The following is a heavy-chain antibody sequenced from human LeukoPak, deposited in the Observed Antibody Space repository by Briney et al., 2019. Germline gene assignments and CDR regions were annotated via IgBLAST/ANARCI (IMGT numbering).Heavy chain of an antibody. V-gene: IGHV1-69*13. CDR1: GGTFSSYA. D-gene: IGHD2-2*01. J-gene: IGHJ6*02. CDR3: ARSPPQGIVVVPAAHKYYYGMDV. Sequence: SVKVSCKASGGTFSSYAISWVRQAPGQGLEWMGGIIPIFGTANYAQKFQGRVTITADESTSTAYMELSSLRSEDTAVYYCARSPPQGIVVVPAAHKYYYGMDVWGQGTTVTVS. CDR2: IIPIFGTA.